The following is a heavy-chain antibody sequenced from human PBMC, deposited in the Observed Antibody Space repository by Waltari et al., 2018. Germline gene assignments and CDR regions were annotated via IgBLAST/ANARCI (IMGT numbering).Heavy chain of an antibody. J-gene: IGHJ3*02. CDR1: GFTFSSYS. CDR3: ARALGALRKYYDILTGYYIEAFDI. D-gene: IGHD3-9*01. V-gene: IGHV3-21*01. Sequence: SGFTFSSYSMNWVRQAPGKGLEWVSSISSSSYIYYADSVKGRFTISRDNAKNSLYLQMNSLRAEDTAVYYCARALGALRKYYDILTGYYIEAFDIWGQGTMVTVSS. CDR2: ISSSSYI.